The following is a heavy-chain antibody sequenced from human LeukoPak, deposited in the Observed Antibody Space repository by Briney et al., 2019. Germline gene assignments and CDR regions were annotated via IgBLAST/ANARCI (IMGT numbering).Heavy chain of an antibody. J-gene: IGHJ6*03. CDR2: INPNSGST. CDR3: ARKGVHYMDV. Sequence: ASVKVSCKASGYTFTNYYMHWVRQAPGQGLEWMGIINPNSGSTTYAQKFQDRVTMTRDTSTSTVYMELSSLRSEDTAVYYCARKGVHYMDVWGKGTTVAVSS. V-gene: IGHV1-46*01. CDR1: GYTFTNYY. D-gene: IGHD1-1*01.